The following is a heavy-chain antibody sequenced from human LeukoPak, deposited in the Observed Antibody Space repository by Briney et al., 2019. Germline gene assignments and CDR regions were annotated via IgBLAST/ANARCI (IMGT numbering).Heavy chain of an antibody. CDR1: VSTLTAIS. Sequence: GASVKVSCTVSVSTLTAISINWVREAPGKGLEWMGGFDPEDGETIYAQKFQGRVTMTEDTSTDTAYMELSSLRSDDTAVYYWATLVRWEQLPYIFDYWGQGTLVTVSS. D-gene: IGHD2-2*01. J-gene: IGHJ4*02. CDR2: FDPEDGET. V-gene: IGHV1-24*01. CDR3: ATLVRWEQLPYIFDY.